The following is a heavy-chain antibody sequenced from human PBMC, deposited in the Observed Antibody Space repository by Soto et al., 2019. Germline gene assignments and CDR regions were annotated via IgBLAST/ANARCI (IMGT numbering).Heavy chain of an antibody. CDR3: ARNIVLVPAAVDDYGMDV. V-gene: IGHV4-59*12. J-gene: IGHJ6*02. CDR1: AGTMRRDS. D-gene: IGHD2-2*01. Sequence: ETRPLTYTGSAGTMRRDSKSGSRLLLGKGLEWIGYIYYTGSTNYNPSLKSRVTISVDTSKNQFSLKLSSVTAADTAVYYCARNIVLVPAAVDDYGMDVWGQGTSVT. CDR2: IYYTGST.